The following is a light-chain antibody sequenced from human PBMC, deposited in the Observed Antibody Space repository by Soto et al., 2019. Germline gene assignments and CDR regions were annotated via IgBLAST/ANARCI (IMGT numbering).Light chain of an antibody. J-gene: IGKJ1*01. Sequence: EIVMTQSPATLSVSPGERATLSCRASQSISNNLAWYHQRPGQAPRLLIYGASTRATGIPARFSGSGSGTEFTLTSSLQQSEDFAVYCCQQYNNWWTFGQGTRVEIK. CDR3: QQYNNWWT. V-gene: IGKV3-15*01. CDR1: QSISNN. CDR2: GAS.